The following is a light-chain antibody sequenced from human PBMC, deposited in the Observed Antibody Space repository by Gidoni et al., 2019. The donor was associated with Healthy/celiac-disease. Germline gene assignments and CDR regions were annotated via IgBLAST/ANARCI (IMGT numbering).Light chain of an antibody. V-gene: IGKV1-5*03. CDR1: QSISSW. Sequence: DIQMTQSPSTLSASVGDRVTITCRDSQSISSWLAWYQQKPGKAPKLLIYKASSLGSGVPSRFSGSGAGTEFTLTISSLQPDDFATYYCQQYNSYSWTFXQXTKVEIK. J-gene: IGKJ1*01. CDR3: QQYNSYSWT. CDR2: KAS.